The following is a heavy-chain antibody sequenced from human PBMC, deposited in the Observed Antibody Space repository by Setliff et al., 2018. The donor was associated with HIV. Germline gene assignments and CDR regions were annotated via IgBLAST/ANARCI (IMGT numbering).Heavy chain of an antibody. CDR2: IDPSNSNT. Sequence: GESLKISCKGSGYSVTSYWISWVRQMPGKGLEWMGRIDPSNSNTNYSPSFQGHVTISADKSISTAYLQWSSLKASDTAMYYCARGFYGDYYFDYWGQGTLVTVSS. CDR1: GYSVTSYW. D-gene: IGHD4-17*01. CDR3: ARGFYGDYYFDY. V-gene: IGHV5-10-1*01. J-gene: IGHJ4*02.